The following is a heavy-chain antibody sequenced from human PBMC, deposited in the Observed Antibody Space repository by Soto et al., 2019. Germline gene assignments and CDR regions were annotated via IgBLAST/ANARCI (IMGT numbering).Heavy chain of an antibody. J-gene: IGHJ4*02. CDR1: GFRLSDHS. V-gene: IGHV3-48*02. CDR3: ARLPKGSTVTS. D-gene: IGHD4-17*01. CDR2: ITSSGDSI. Sequence: EVQLVESGGGSVHPGGSVRLACAASGFRLSDHSMNWVRQAPGKGLEWVSYITSSGDSIYYADSVKGRFTVSRDNAKNSLFLQMNGLRDEDTAVYYCARLPKGSTVTSWGQGTLVTVSS.